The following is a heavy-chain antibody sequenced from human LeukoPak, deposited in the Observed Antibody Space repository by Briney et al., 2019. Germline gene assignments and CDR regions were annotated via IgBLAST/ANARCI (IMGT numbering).Heavy chain of an antibody. J-gene: IGHJ6*02. D-gene: IGHD3-22*01. CDR1: GFTVTSSA. CDR3: AASSSGYYYDYYYYGMDV. V-gene: IGHV1-58*01. Sequence: GASVRVSCKASGFTVTSSAVERVRQARGQRLEWIGWSVVGSGNTTYAQKFQERVTITRDMSTSTAYMELSSLRSEDTAVYYCAASSSGYYYDYYYYGMDVWGQGTTVTVSS. CDR2: SVVGSGNT.